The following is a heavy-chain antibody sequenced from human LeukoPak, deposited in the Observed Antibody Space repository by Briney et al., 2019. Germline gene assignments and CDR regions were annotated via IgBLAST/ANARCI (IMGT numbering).Heavy chain of an antibody. CDR1: GYTFTGYY. CDR3: ARDSSSSLVIDY. V-gene: IGHV1-2*02. J-gene: IGHJ4*02. D-gene: IGHD6-6*01. CDR2: INPNSGGT. Sequence: ASVKVSCKASGYTFTGYYMHWVRQAPGQGLEWMGWINPNSGGTNYAQKFQGRVTMTRDTSNSTAYMELSRLRSDDTAVYYCARDSSSSLVIDYWGQGTLVTVSS.